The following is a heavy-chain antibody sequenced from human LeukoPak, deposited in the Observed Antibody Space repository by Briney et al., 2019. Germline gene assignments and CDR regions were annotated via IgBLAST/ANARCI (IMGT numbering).Heavy chain of an antibody. D-gene: IGHD3-22*01. CDR3: ARDTTGSGYYGY. CDR2: ISGYNGNT. J-gene: IGHJ4*02. V-gene: IGHV1-18*01. CDR1: GGTFSSYA. Sequence: ASVKVSCKASGGTFSSYAISWVRQAPGQGLEWMGWISGYNGNTKYAEKVQGRVTMTTDTSTSTAYMELRSLRSDDTAVYYCARDTTGSGYYGYWGQGTLVTVSS.